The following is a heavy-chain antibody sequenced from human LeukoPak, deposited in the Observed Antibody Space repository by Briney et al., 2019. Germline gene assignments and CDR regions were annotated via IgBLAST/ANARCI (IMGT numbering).Heavy chain of an antibody. V-gene: IGHV3-23*01. CDR1: GFTFSSYA. J-gene: IGHJ1*01. Sequence: GGSLRLSCEASGFTFSSYAMSWVRQAPGKGLEWVSAISGSGHTTYYADSVKGRFTISRDNSKNTLYLQMNSLRADDTAVYYCAKPDRPWHHAGYFQHWGQGSLVTVSS. CDR3: AKPDRPWHHAGYFQH. D-gene: IGHD1-14*01. CDR2: ISGSGHTT.